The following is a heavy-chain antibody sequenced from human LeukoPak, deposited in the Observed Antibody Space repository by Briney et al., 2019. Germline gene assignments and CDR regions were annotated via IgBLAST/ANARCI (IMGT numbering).Heavy chain of an antibody. J-gene: IGHJ3*02. CDR2: ISVYNGNT. D-gene: IGHD3-22*01. CDR1: GYTFTSYG. V-gene: IGHV1-18*01. CDR3: ARDISMIVVVKNAFEI. Sequence: ASVTVSFKSSGYTFTSYGISWVRQAPGQGLEWMGWISVYNGNTNYAQKLQGRVTMTTDTSTSTAYMELRSLRSDDTAMYYCARDISMIVVVKNAFEIWGQGTMVTVSS.